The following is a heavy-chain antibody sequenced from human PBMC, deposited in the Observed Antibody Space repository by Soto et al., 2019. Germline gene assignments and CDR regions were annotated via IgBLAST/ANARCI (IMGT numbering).Heavy chain of an antibody. D-gene: IGHD2-15*01. CDR3: AEYSIVAGTPIWFEH. J-gene: IGHJ5*02. Sequence: PGGSLRLSCAASGFTFRSSAMSWVRQAPGKGLEWVSTISGGGDSTSYADSVKGRFTISRDNSDNTMYLHMKSLWAEDTGLYYLAEYSIVAGTPIWFEHWGQGTLVTVSS. CDR2: ISGGGDST. CDR1: GFTFRSSA. V-gene: IGHV3-23*01.